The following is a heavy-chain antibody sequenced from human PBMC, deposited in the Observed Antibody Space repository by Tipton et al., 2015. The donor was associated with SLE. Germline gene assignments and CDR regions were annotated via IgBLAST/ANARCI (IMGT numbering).Heavy chain of an antibody. D-gene: IGHD1-1*01. J-gene: IGHJ4*02. CDR2: ISSSTSYI. CDR1: GFTFSSYS. V-gene: IGHV3-21*01. Sequence: SLRLSCAASGFTFSSYSMTWVRQAPGKGLEWVSSISSSTSYIYYADSVKGRFTISRDNAKNSLYLQMNSLRAEDTAVYYCARVRWKDYYFDYWGQRTLVTVSS. CDR3: ARVRWKDYYFDY.